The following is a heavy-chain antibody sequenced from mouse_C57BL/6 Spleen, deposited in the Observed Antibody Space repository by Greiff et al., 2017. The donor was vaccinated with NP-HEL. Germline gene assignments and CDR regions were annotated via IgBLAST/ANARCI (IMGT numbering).Heavy chain of an antibody. D-gene: IGHD4-1*01. CDR2: IDPSDSYT. Sequence: QVQLQQSGAELVRPGTSVKLSCKASGYTFTSYWMHWVKQRPGQGLEWIGVIDPSDSYTNYNQKFKGKATLTVDTSSSTAYMQLSSLTSEDSAVYYCARYLLTGLGYWGQGTLVTVSA. J-gene: IGHJ3*01. V-gene: IGHV1-59*01. CDR3: ARYLLTGLGY. CDR1: GYTFTSYW.